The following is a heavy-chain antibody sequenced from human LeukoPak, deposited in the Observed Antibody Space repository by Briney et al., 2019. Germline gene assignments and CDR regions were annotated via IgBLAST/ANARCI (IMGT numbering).Heavy chain of an antibody. CDR2: IYYSGST. CDR1: GGSISSYY. D-gene: IGHD6-19*01. V-gene: IGHV4-59*01. Sequence: SETLSLTCTVSGGSISSYYWSWIRQPPGKGLEWIGYIYYSGSTNYNPSLKSRVTISVDTSKNQFSLKLSSVTAADTAVYYCARDAGEYSSGWFGYWGQGTLVTVSS. J-gene: IGHJ4*02. CDR3: ARDAGEYSSGWFGY.